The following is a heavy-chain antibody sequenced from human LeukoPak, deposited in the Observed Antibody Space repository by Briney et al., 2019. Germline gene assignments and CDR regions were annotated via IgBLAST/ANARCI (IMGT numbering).Heavy chain of an antibody. CDR1: GFTFNNYA. D-gene: IGHD1-1*01. Sequence: GGSLRLSCAASGFTFNNYAMNWVRQAPGKGLEWVSVISGSGGTTYYADSVKGRFTISRDNSKNTVFLQMNSLRAEDTAVYYCAARPGDGYWGQGTLVTVSS. J-gene: IGHJ4*02. CDR2: ISGSGGTT. CDR3: AARPGDGY. V-gene: IGHV3-23*01.